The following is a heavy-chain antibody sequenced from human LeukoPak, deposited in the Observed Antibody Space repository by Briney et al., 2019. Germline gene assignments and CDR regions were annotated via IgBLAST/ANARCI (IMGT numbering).Heavy chain of an antibody. J-gene: IGHJ4*02. CDR1: GFTFSSLG. Sequence: PGGSLRLSCAVSGFTFSSLGMHWVRQAPGKGLEWVAVISYDGSNKYYADFVKGRFTISRDNSKNTLYLQMNSLRTEDTAVYYCAKGYYGYDFWSGGDYWGQGTLVIVSS. D-gene: IGHD3-3*01. V-gene: IGHV3-30*18. CDR3: AKGYYGYDFWSGGDY. CDR2: ISYDGSNK.